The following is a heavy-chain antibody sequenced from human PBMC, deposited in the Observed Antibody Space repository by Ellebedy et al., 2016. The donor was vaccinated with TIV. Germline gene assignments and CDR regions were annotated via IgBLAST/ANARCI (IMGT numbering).Heavy chain of an antibody. D-gene: IGHD6-19*01. V-gene: IGHV3-33*01. Sequence: GESLKISCAASGFTFSSYGMHWVRQAPGKGLEWVAVIWYDGSNKYYADSVKGRFTISRDNSKNTLYLQMNSLRAEDTAVYYCARGVESVAGIIPWFDPWGQGTLVTVSS. CDR3: ARGVESVAGIIPWFDP. CDR1: GFTFSSYG. CDR2: IWYDGSNK. J-gene: IGHJ5*02.